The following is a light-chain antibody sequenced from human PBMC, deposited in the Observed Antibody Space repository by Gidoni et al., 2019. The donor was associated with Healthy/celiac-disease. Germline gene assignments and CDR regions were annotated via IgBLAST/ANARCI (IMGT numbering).Light chain of an antibody. V-gene: IGKV1-5*01. J-gene: IGKJ1*01. CDR1: QSGSNW. CDR2: RAS. Sequence: IRMTPSPSTLSASVGDRVTITCRASQSGSNWLAWYQQRTGKAPKVLISRASTLKSGVPSRFSGSGYGTDFTLTISSLQPDDFATYYGQQQDSFSPWSFGQGTEVEMK. CDR3: QQQDSFSPWS.